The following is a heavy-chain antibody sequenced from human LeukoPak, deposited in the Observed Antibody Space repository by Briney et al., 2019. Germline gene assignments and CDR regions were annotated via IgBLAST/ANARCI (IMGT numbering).Heavy chain of an antibody. J-gene: IGHJ6*03. D-gene: IGHD4-23*01. CDR1: GFTFRDYY. Sequence: PGGSLRLSCATSGFTFRDYYMTWIRQAPGKGPEWVSSITSSSSYIYYADSVKGRFTISRDNARNSLYLQMNSLRAEDTALYYCARDGDTVLTRGYYYYMDVWGKGTTVTVSS. CDR2: ITSSSSYI. CDR3: ARDGDTVLTRGYYYYMDV. V-gene: IGHV3-11*06.